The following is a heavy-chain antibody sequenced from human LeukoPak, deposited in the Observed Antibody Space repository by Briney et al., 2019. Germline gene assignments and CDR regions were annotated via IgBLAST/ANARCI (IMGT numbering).Heavy chain of an antibody. D-gene: IGHD3-3*01. J-gene: IGHJ4*02. CDR3: GRARVGSGLSPGDF. Sequence: PGGSLRPSCEASGFTFSTYAMSWVRQAPGKGLEWVSGISGGGSITYYADSVKGRFTISRDNSKNILYVQMNSLRVDDTAEYYCGRARVGSGLSPGDFWGQGTLVAVSS. CDR2: ISGGGSIT. CDR1: GFTFSTYA. V-gene: IGHV3-23*01.